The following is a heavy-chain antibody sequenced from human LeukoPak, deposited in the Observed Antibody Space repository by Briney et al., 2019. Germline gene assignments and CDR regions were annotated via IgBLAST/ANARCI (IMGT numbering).Heavy chain of an antibody. J-gene: IGHJ2*01. V-gene: IGHV1-69*13. CDR3: ASIFLAIGYSYGWYFDL. Sequence: SVKVSCKASGYTFTSYAISWVRQAPGQGLEWMGGIIPIFGTANYAQKFQGRVTITADESTSTAYMELSSLRSEDTAVYYCASIFLAIGYSYGWYFDLWGRGTLVTVSS. CDR1: GYTFTSYA. CDR2: IIPIFGTA. D-gene: IGHD5-18*01.